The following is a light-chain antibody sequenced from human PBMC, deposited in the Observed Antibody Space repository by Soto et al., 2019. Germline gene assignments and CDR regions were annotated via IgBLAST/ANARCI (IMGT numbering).Light chain of an antibody. Sequence: ETVLTQSPATLSLSPGDTATLSCRASQSVSSYLAWYQQKVGQAPRLLIYDASNRATGIPGRFSGSGSGTDFTLTISSLEPEDFAVYYCQQRSNWPPTFGPGTKLDIK. J-gene: IGKJ3*01. CDR3: QQRSNWPPT. CDR2: DAS. V-gene: IGKV3-11*01. CDR1: QSVSSY.